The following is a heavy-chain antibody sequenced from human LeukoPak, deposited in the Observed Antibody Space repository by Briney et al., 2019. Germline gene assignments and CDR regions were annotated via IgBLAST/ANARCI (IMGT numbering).Heavy chain of an antibody. D-gene: IGHD3-9*01. J-gene: IGHJ4*02. CDR1: GFTFSSYW. V-gene: IGHV3-7*01. CDR2: IKQDGREK. Sequence: GGSLRLSCAASGFTFSSYWMSWVRQAPGKGLEWVANIKQDGREKYYVDSVKGRFTISRDNAKNSLYLQMNSLRAEDTAVYYCARVEDYNILTGFDYWGQGTLVTVSS. CDR3: ARVEDYNILTGFDY.